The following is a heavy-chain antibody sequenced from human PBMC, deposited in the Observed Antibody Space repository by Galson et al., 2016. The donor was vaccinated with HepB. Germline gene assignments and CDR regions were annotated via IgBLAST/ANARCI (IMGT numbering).Heavy chain of an antibody. CDR2: IRADNGDT. Sequence: SCKASGYTFTSYAISWVRQAPGQGLEWMGWIRADNGDTNYAQKFQGRVTMTTDTSTNTAYMELRSLRSDDTAVYYCARDQGWSLTWGQGTLVTVSS. CDR3: ARDQGWSLT. D-gene: IGHD6-19*01. J-gene: IGHJ4*02. V-gene: IGHV1-18*04. CDR1: GYTFTSYA.